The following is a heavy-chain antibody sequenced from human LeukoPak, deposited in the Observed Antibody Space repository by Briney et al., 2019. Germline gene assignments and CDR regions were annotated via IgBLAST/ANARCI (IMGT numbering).Heavy chain of an antibody. Sequence: GGSLRLSCAASGFTFSSYGMHWVRQAPGKGLEWVSFLYSDGTTSYGDSVKGRSTISRDNTKNTVYLQLNSLRAEDTAVYYCARYRDYDGSNYYTMWFDPWGQGTLVTVSS. CDR1: GFTFSSYG. J-gene: IGHJ5*02. CDR2: LYSDGTTS. CDR3: ARYRDYDGSNYYTMWFDP. D-gene: IGHD3-3*01. V-gene: IGHV3-NL1*01.